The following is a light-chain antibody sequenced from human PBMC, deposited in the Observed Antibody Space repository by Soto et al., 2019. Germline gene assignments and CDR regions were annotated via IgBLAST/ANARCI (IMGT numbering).Light chain of an antibody. Sequence: DVQMTQSPTSLSASVGDRVKTTCLASESISRYLNWYQQKPGKAPKLLIYAASSLQSGVPSRFSGSGSGTDFTLTISSLQPEDFATYYCQQSYSTPWTFGQGTKVDIK. CDR3: QQSYSTPWT. J-gene: IGKJ1*01. V-gene: IGKV1-39*01. CDR1: ESISRY. CDR2: AAS.